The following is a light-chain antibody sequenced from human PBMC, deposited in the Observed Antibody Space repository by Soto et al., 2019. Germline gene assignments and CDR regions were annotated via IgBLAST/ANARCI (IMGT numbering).Light chain of an antibody. V-gene: IGKV3-15*01. CDR1: QSVAGN. J-gene: IGKJ4*01. Sequence: EIVMTQSPATLSVSPGERATLSCRASQSVAGNLAWYQQKPGQAPRLLMYGASTRANGIPARFSGSGSGTEFTLTSSSLQSEDFGVYYCQQYNNWPLTFGGGTKLEIK. CDR2: GAS. CDR3: QQYNNWPLT.